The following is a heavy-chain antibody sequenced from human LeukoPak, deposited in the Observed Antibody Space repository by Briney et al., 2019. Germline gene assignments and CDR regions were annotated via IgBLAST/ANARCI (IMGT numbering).Heavy chain of an antibody. CDR3: ARDPRDSQLGPHFDY. J-gene: IGHJ4*02. CDR2: IRYDGSNK. Sequence: GGSLRLSCAASGFTFSSYGMHWVRQAPGKGLEWVAFIRYDGSNKYYADSVKGRFTISRDNSKNTLYLQMNSLRAEDTAVYYCARDPRDSQLGPHFDYWGQGTLVTVSS. V-gene: IGHV3-30*02. CDR1: GFTFSSYG. D-gene: IGHD6-6*01.